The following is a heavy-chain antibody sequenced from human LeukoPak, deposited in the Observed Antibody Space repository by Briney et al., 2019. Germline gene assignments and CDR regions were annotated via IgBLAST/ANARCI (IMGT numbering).Heavy chain of an antibody. J-gene: IGHJ4*02. D-gene: IGHD3-16*02. CDR1: GYTVTTYA. V-gene: IGHV1-18*01. Sequence: ASVKVSCKASGYTVTTYAISWLRQAPGQRLEWMGWISAYNGKTNYAQKLQGRVTMTTDTYTSTAYMELRSLRSDDTAIYYCARLGELSLYYFDYWGQGTLVTVSS. CDR3: ARLGELSLYYFDY. CDR2: ISAYNGKT.